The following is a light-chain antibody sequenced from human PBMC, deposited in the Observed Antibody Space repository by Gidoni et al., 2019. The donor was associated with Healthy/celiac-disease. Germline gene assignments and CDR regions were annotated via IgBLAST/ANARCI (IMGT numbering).Light chain of an antibody. CDR1: NIGSKS. Sequence: SYGLTQPPSVSLAPGKTARITCGGNNIGSKSVHWYQPKPGQAPVLVIYYDSDRPSGSPERFSGSNSGNTATRTISRVEAGDEADYYCQVWDTSSDHLVVFGGGTKLTVL. J-gene: IGLJ2*01. CDR2: YDS. CDR3: QVWDTSSDHLVV. V-gene: IGLV3-21*04.